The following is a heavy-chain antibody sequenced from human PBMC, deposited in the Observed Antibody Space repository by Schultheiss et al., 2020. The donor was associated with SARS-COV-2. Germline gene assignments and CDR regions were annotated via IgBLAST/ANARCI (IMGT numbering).Heavy chain of an antibody. CDR2: INPSGGST. Sequence: SVKVSCKASGYTFTSYYMHWVRQAPGQGLEWMGIINPSGGSTSYAQKFQGRVTMTRDTSTSTVYMELSSLRSEDTAVYYCARDMGIAARPSCWFDPWGQGTLVTVSS. D-gene: IGHD6-6*01. CDR1: GYTFTSYY. CDR3: ARDMGIAARPSCWFDP. J-gene: IGHJ5*02. V-gene: IGHV1-46*01.